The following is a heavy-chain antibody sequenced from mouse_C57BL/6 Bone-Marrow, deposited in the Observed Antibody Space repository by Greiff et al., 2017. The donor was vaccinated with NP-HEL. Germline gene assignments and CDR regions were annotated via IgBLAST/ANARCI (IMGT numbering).Heavy chain of an antibody. D-gene: IGHD2-3*01. Sequence: VQLQQSGAELVRPGASVKLSCTASGFNIKDDYMHWVKQRPEQGLEWIGWIDPENGDTEYASKFQGKATITADTSSNTAYLQLSSLTSEDTAVYYCTTWKGLDGYPLYYAMDYWGQGTSVTVSS. CDR1: GFNIKDDY. J-gene: IGHJ4*01. CDR2: IDPENGDT. V-gene: IGHV14-4*01. CDR3: TTWKGLDGYPLYYAMDY.